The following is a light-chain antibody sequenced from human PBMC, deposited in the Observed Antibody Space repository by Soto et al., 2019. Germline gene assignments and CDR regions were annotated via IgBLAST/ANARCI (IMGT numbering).Light chain of an antibody. J-gene: IGKJ1*01. CDR3: QQSYSTAWT. CDR2: AAS. Sequence: DIQMTQSPSSLSASVGDRVTITCRASQSISSYLNWYQQKPEKAPMLLIYAASSLQIGVRSRFSGSGSGSDFTLTISSLQPEDFATYYCQQSYSTAWTFGQGTKVEIK. CDR1: QSISSY. V-gene: IGKV1-39*01.